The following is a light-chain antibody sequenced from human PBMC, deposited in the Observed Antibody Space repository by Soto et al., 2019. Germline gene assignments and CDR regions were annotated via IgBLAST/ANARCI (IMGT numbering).Light chain of an antibody. V-gene: IGKV1-39*01. Sequence: DIHMTQSPSSLSASVGDRVTITCRASQSILTFLNWYQQKPGKAPKVLIFAASSLPSGVPSRFSGSGSGTDFTLTISRLEPEDFAVYYCQQYGSSPRTFGQGTKVDIK. J-gene: IGKJ1*01. CDR2: AAS. CDR3: QQYGSSPRT. CDR1: QSILTF.